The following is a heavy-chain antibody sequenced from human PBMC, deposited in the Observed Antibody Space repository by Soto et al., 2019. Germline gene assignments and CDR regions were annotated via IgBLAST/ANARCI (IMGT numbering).Heavy chain of an antibody. V-gene: IGHV4-31*03. CDR2: IYYSGST. J-gene: IGHJ4*02. CDR1: GGSISSGGYY. D-gene: IGHD2-2*01. CDR3: ARDALGYCSSTSCPGEYYFDY. Sequence: QVQLQESGPGLVKPSQTLSLTCTVSGGSISSGGYYWSWIRQHPGKGLEWIGYIYYSGSTYYNPSLKSRVTISVDTSKNQFSLKLSSVTAADTAVYYCARDALGYCSSTSCPGEYYFDYWGQGTLVTVSS.